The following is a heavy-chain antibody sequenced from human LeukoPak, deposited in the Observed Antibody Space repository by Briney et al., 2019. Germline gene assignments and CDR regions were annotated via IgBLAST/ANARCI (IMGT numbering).Heavy chain of an antibody. V-gene: IGHV4-59*12. CDR2: ISYSGST. J-gene: IGHJ3*02. CDR3: ARGGVLLWFGEDKDAFDI. D-gene: IGHD3-10*01. CDR1: SDSISSYY. Sequence: SETLSLTCTVSSDSISSYYWSWIRQPPGKGLEWIGYISYSGSTNYNPSLKSRVTISVDTSKNQFSLKLSSVTAADTAVYCCARGGVLLWFGEDKDAFDIWGQGTMVTVSS.